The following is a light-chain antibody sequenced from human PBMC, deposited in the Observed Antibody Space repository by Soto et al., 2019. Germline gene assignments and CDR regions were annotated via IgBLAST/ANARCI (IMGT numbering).Light chain of an antibody. V-gene: IGKV4-1*01. Sequence: DIVMTQSPDSLAVSLGERATINCKSSQSVLYSSNNKNYLAWYQQKPGRPPKLLIYWASTRESGVPDRFSGSGSGTDFTLTIGSLQAEDVAVYYCQQYYSTPFTFCPGTRVDIK. CDR1: QSVLYSSNNKNY. CDR2: WAS. CDR3: QQYYSTPFT. J-gene: IGKJ3*01.